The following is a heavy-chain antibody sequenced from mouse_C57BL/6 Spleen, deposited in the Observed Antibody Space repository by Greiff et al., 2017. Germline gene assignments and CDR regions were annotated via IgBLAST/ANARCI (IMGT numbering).Heavy chain of an antibody. Sequence: DVMLVESGGGLVKPGGSLKLSCAASGFTFSSYTMSWVRQTPEKRLEWVATISGGGGNTYYPDSVKGRFTISRDNAKNTLYLQMSSLRSEDTALYYCARVYGSSPLDYWGQGTTLTVSS. CDR2: ISGGGGNT. D-gene: IGHD1-1*01. CDR3: ARVYGSSPLDY. CDR1: GFTFSSYT. J-gene: IGHJ2*01. V-gene: IGHV5-9*01.